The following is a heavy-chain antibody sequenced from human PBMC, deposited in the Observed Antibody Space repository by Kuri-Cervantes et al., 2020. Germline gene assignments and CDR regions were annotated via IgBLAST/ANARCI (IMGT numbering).Heavy chain of an antibody. J-gene: IGHJ4*02. D-gene: IGHD3-10*01. CDR2: IRYDGSNK. V-gene: IGHV3-30*02. CDR3: AKDQGPGNVLYAD. Sequence: GRSLTPSCTASGFTAGVHAMSWVRQAPGKVVEWVAFIRYDGSNKYYADSVKGRFTISRNNSKNTVCQQLNKLRAEDTAVYYCAKDQGPGNVLYADWGQGTLVTVSS. CDR1: GFTAGVHA.